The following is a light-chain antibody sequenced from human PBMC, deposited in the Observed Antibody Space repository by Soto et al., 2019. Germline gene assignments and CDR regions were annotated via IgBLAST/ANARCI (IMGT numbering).Light chain of an antibody. J-gene: IGLJ3*02. CDR1: SGHSSYI. V-gene: IGLV4-60*02. CDR2: LEGSGSY. Sequence: QSVLTQSSSASASLGSSVKLTCTLSSGHSSYIIAWHQQQPGMAPRYLMKLEGSGSYNKGSGIPDRFSGSSSGADRYLTISNLQFEDEADYYCETWDGNTRVFGGGTKLTVL. CDR3: ETWDGNTRV.